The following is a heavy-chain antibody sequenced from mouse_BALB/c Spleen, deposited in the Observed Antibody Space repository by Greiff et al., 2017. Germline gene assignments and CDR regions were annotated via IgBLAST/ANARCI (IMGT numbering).Heavy chain of an antibody. Sequence: EVNVVESGGGLVKLGGSLKLSCAASGFTFSSYYMSWVRQTPEKRLELVAAINSNGGSTYYPDTVKGRFTISRDNAKNTLYLQMSSLKSEDTALYYCARHPDYGSSYGYFDYWGQGTTLTVSS. CDR1: GFTFSSYY. CDR3: ARHPDYGSSYGYFDY. D-gene: IGHD1-1*01. J-gene: IGHJ2*01. V-gene: IGHV5-6-2*01. CDR2: INSNGGST.